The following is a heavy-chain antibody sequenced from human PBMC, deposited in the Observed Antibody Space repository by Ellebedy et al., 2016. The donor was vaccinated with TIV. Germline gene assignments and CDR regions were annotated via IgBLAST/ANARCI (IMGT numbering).Heavy chain of an antibody. J-gene: IGHJ4*02. Sequence: GSLRLSXTISGGTISSRGYYWGWIRQPPGKGLEWIGSIYDSGRTHYNPSLKSRVTISVDTSKNQFSLKLSSVTAADTAVYYCATVSYNRPGSIIGHFFDYWGQGTLVTVSS. D-gene: IGHD3-10*01. CDR2: IYDSGRT. CDR1: GGTISSRGYY. CDR3: ATVSYNRPGSIIGHFFDY. V-gene: IGHV4-39*07.